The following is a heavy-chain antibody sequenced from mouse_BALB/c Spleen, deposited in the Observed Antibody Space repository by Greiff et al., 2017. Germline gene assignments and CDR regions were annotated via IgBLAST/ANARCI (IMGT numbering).Heavy chain of an antibody. V-gene: IGHV1S81*02. CDR2: INPSNGRT. CDR1: GYTFTSYW. Sequence: QVQLQQPGAELVKPGASVKLSCKASGYTFTSYWMHWVKQRPGHGLEWIGEINPSNGRTNYNEKFKSKATLTVDKSSSTAYMQLSSLTSEDSAVYYCARGNWGFDYWGQGTTLTVSS. D-gene: IGHD4-1*01. J-gene: IGHJ2*01. CDR3: ARGNWGFDY.